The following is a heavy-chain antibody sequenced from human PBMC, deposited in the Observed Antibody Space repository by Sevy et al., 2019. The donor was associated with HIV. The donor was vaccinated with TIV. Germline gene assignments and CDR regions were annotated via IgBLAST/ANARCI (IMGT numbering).Heavy chain of an antibody. J-gene: IGHJ4*02. CDR2: ISSSSSYI. Sequence: GGCLRLSCAAPGFTFSSYSMNWVRQAPGKGLEWVSSISSSSSYIYYEDSVKGRFTISRDNAKNSLYLQMKSLRAEETAVYYCASTLYGSGSYYDSPLGYWGQGTLVTVSS. D-gene: IGHD3-10*01. CDR3: ASTLYGSGSYYDSPLGY. CDR1: GFTFSSYS. V-gene: IGHV3-21*01.